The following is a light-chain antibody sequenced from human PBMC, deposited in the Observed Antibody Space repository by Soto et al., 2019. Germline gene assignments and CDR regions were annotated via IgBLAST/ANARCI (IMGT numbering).Light chain of an antibody. CDR3: QQYNNWPRT. CDR1: QSVSSN. CDR2: GAS. V-gene: IGKV3-15*01. Sequence: EIVMTQSPVTLSVSPGERATLSCRASQSVSSNLAWYQQKPGQAPRLLIYGASTRATGIPARFSGSGSGTEFTLTISSLQSKDFAVYYCQQYNNWPRTFGQGTKVEIK. J-gene: IGKJ1*01.